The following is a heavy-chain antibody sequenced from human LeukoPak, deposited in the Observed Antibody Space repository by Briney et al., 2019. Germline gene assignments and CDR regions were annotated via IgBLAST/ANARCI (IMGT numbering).Heavy chain of an antibody. D-gene: IGHD2-2*02. Sequence: GGSLRLSCAASGFTVSSNYIAWVRQAPGKGLEWVAFIRYDGSNKYYADSVKGRFTISRDNSKNTLYLQMNSLRAEDTAVYYCAKEVLYCSGTSCYTDYWGQGTLVTVSS. CDR2: IRYDGSNK. V-gene: IGHV3-30*02. CDR3: AKEVLYCSGTSCYTDY. CDR1: GFTVSSNY. J-gene: IGHJ4*02.